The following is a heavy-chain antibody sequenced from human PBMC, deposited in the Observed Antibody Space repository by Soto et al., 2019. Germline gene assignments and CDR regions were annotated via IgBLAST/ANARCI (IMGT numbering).Heavy chain of an antibody. J-gene: IGHJ4*02. V-gene: IGHV3-21*02. CDR1: GFTFNKYS. Sequence: EVRLVESGGGLFKPGGSRRLSFAASGFTFNKYSMNWVRQAPGKGLEWVSSITSKTGDQYYADSVKGRFIISRDNTNNSLSLQVTSLRDEDTAVYYCARDLMPNDRGLGDLAYWGQGTLVTVSS. CDR2: ITSKTGDQ. D-gene: IGHD3-22*01. CDR3: ARDLMPNDRGLGDLAY.